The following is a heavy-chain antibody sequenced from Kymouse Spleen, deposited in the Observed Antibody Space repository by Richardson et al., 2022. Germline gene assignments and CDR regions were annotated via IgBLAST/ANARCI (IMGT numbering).Heavy chain of an antibody. J-gene: IGHJ3*02. CDR3: ARGITMVRGVIPHDAFDI. CDR2: TYYRSKWYN. CDR1: GDSVSSNSAA. Sequence: QVQLQQSGPGLVKPSQTLSLTCAISGDSVSSNSAAWNWIRQSPSRGLEWLGRTYYRSKWYNDYAVSVKSRITINPDTSKNQFSLQLNSVTPEDTAVYYCARGITMVRGVIPHDAFDIWGQGTMVTVSS. V-gene: IGHV6-1*01. D-gene: IGHD3-10*01.